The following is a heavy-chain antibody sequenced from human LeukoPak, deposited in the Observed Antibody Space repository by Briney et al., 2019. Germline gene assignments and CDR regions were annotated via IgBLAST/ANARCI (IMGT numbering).Heavy chain of an antibody. CDR2: IYPGDSDT. Sequence: GESLKISCKGSGYSFTSYWIGWVRQMPGKGLEWMGIIYPGDSDTSYSPSFQGQVTISAEKSISTAYLQWSSLKASDTAMYYCARGSYYYGSGRNNCFDPWGQGTLVTVSS. D-gene: IGHD3-10*01. CDR3: ARGSYYYGSGRNNCFDP. CDR1: GYSFTSYW. J-gene: IGHJ5*02. V-gene: IGHV5-51*01.